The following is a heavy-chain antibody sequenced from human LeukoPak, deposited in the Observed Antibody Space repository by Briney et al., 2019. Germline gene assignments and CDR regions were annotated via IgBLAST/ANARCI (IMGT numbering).Heavy chain of an antibody. Sequence: SETLSLTCAVYGGSFSGYYWSWICQPQGKGLEWIGEINHSGSTNYNPSLKSRVTISVDTSKNQFSLKLSSVTAADTAVYYCARASGAVAGYFDFWGQGTLLTVSS. D-gene: IGHD6-19*01. V-gene: IGHV4-34*01. CDR1: GGSFSGYY. CDR2: INHSGST. CDR3: ARASGAVAGYFDF. J-gene: IGHJ4*02.